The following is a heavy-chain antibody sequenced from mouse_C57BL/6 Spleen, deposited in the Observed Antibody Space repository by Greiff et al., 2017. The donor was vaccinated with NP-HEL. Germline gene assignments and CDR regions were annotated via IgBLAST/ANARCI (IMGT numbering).Heavy chain of an antibody. CDR1: GYTFTDYY. D-gene: IGHD2-1*01. CDR3: ARGYYGGGFDY. J-gene: IGHJ2*01. Sequence: EVQLQQSGPVLVKPGASVKMSCKASGYTFTDYYMNWVKQSHGKSLEWIGVINPYNGGTSYNQKFKGKATLTVDKSSSTAYMELNSLTSEDSAVYYCARGYYGGGFDYWGKGTTLTVSS. V-gene: IGHV1-19*01. CDR2: INPYNGGT.